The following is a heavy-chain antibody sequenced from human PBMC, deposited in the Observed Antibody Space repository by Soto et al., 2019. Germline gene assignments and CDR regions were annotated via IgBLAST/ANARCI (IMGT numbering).Heavy chain of an antibody. D-gene: IGHD3-16*01. Sequence: GGSLRLSCAASGFTFSPYAMTWVRQAPGKGLEWVSSISGSGGNTNYADSVKGRFTVSRDNSKRTLSLQMNSLTEEDTAIYYCAKGLRRLLRTQYYYGLDVWRRETTVTVAS. J-gene: IGHJ6*02. CDR3: AKGLRRLLRTQYYYGLDV. V-gene: IGHV3-23*01. CDR1: GFTFSPYA. CDR2: ISGSGGNT.